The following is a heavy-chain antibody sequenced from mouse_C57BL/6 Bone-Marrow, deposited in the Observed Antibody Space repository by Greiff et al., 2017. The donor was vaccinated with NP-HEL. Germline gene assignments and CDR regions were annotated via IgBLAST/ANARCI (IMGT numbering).Heavy chain of an antibody. Sequence: EVKVVESEGGLVQPGSSMKLSCTASGFTFSDYYMAWVRQVPEKGLEWVANINYDGSSTYYLDSLKSRFIISRDNAKNILYLQMSSLKSEDTATYYCAREDYGSSYVWFAYWGQGTLVTVSA. D-gene: IGHD1-1*01. V-gene: IGHV5-16*01. CDR3: AREDYGSSYVWFAY. CDR2: INYDGSST. J-gene: IGHJ3*01. CDR1: GFTFSDYY.